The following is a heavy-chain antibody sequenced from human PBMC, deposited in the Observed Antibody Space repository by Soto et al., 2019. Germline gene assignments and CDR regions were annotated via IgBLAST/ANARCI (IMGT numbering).Heavy chain of an antibody. CDR2: ISYDGSNK. D-gene: IGHD2-2*01. Sequence: QVQLVESGGGVVQPGRSLRLSCAASGFTFSSYGMHWVRQAPGKGLEWVAVISYDGSNKYYADSVKGRFTISRDNSKNTLYLQINSLIAEDTAVYYGAKDAARYCSSNSCYLCFDYWGQGTLVTVSS. CDR3: AKDAARYCSSNSCYLCFDY. J-gene: IGHJ4*02. CDR1: GFTFSSYG. V-gene: IGHV3-30*18.